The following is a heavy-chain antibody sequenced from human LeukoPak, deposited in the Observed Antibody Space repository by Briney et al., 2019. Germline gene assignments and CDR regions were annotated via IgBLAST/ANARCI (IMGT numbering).Heavy chain of an antibody. CDR2: TYYRTKSHN. CDR1: GVSVSSNRAA. CDR3: ARDYYDSSGYYRYYYYGMDV. V-gene: IGHV6-1*01. D-gene: IGHD3-22*01. J-gene: IGHJ6*02. Sequence: SQTLSLTCAISGVSVSSNRAAWNRISQSPSRGLEWMGRTYYRTKSHNDYAVSVKSRITINPDTSKNHFSMQLISVTPEDTAVYYCARDYYDSSGYYRYYYYGMDVWGQGTTVTVSS.